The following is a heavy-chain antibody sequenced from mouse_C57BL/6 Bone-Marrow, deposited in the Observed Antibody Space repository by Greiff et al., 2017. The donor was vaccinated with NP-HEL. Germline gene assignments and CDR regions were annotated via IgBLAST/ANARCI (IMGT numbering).Heavy chain of an antibody. V-gene: IGHV1-64*01. CDR2: IHPNSGST. J-gene: IGHJ4*01. D-gene: IGHD2-3*01. Sequence: QVQLQQPGAELVKPGASVKLSCKASGYTFTSYCMHWVKQRPGQGLEWIGMIHPNSGSTNYNEKFKSKATLTVDKSSSTAYMQLSSLTSEDSAVYYCARWGWLLSLYAMDYWGQGTSVTVSS. CDR3: ARWGWLLSLYAMDY. CDR1: GYTFTSYC.